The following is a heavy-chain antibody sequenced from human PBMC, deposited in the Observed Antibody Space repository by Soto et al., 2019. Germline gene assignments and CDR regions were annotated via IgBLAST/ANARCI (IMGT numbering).Heavy chain of an antibody. CDR3: VRDSPIGSTYSGYDAIDS. V-gene: IGHV1-69*08. CDR1: GGTFSTST. J-gene: IGHJ4*02. D-gene: IGHD5-12*01. Sequence: QVQLVQSGAEVKKPGSSVKVSCKASGGTFSTSTFTWVRQAPGQGLEWMGRTIPLLNVADYAQDFQGRVTITAXKATXTXNMELTSLTSKDTAVYYCVRDSPIGSTYSGYDAIDSWGQGTLVTVSS. CDR2: TIPLLNVA.